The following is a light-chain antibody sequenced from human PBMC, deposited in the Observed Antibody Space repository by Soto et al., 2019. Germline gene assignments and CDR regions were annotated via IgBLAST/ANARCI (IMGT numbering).Light chain of an antibody. CDR1: SSNIGDNT. Sequence: QSVLTQPPSASGTPGQRVTISCSGTSSNIGDNTVNWYQQLPGTAPKLFIYNNTQRPSGVPARFSGSNSGTSASLAISGLQSEDEADYYCAACDDSQNGAVFGRGTKLTVL. J-gene: IGLJ2*01. CDR2: NNT. V-gene: IGLV1-44*01. CDR3: AACDDSQNGAV.